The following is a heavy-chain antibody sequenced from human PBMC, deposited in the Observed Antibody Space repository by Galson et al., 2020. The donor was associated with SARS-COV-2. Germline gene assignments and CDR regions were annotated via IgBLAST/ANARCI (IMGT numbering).Heavy chain of an antibody. V-gene: IGHV3-30*18. CDR2: ISYDGSNK. D-gene: IGHD1-26*01. Sequence: GGSLRLSCAASGFTFSTSGMHWVRQAPGQGLERVAVISYDGSNKYYADSVKGRFTISRDNSKNTLYLQMNSLRAEDTAVYYCAKGLSGSYYSGFDYWGQGTLVTVSS. CDR1: GFTFSTSG. CDR3: AKGLSGSYYSGFDY. J-gene: IGHJ4*02.